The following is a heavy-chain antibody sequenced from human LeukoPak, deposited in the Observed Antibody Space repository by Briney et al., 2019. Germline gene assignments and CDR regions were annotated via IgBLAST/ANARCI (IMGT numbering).Heavy chain of an antibody. D-gene: IGHD3-3*01. Sequence: GGSLRLSCAASGFTFSGYAMSWVRQAPGKGLEWVSVISGSSTSISHADSVKGRFTISRDNSKNTLFLQMNSLRAEDTAVYYCATLGLGRFFTREGGYWGQGTLVTVSS. J-gene: IGHJ4*02. CDR2: ISGSSTSI. CDR3: ATLGLGRFFTREGGY. CDR1: GFTFSGYA. V-gene: IGHV3-23*01.